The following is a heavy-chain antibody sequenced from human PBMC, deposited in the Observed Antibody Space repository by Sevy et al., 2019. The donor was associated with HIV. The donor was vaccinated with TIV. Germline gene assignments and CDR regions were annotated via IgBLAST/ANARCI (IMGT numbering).Heavy chain of an antibody. CDR3: AGAGYCSSTSCYPGGMDV. Sequence: GGSLRLSCADSGFTFSSYAMHWVRQAPGKGLEWVAVISYDGSNKYYADSVKGRFTISRDNSKNTLYLQMNSLRAEDTAVYYCAGAGYCSSTSCYPGGMDVWGQGTTVTVSS. J-gene: IGHJ6*02. CDR1: GFTFSSYA. CDR2: ISYDGSNK. D-gene: IGHD2-2*01. V-gene: IGHV3-30*04.